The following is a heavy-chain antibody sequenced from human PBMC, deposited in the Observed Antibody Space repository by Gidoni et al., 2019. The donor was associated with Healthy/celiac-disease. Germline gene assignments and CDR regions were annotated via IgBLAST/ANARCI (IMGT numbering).Heavy chain of an antibody. CDR1: GFTFDAYG. CDR3: ARDGKSSSWYFYYYYGMDV. CDR2: INWNGGST. Sequence: EVQLVESGGGVVRTGGSLRLTCAASGFTFDAYGVSWVRQAPGKGLEGVCGINWNGGSTGYADSVKGRFTISRDNAKNALYLQMNSLRAENTALYYCARDGKSSSWYFYYYYGMDVWGQGTTVTVSS. V-gene: IGHV3-20*04. J-gene: IGHJ6*02. D-gene: IGHD6-13*01.